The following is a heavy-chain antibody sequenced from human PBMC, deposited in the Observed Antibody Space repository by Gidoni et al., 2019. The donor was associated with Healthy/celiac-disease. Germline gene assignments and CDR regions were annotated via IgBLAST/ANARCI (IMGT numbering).Heavy chain of an antibody. V-gene: IGHV4-61*02. CDR1: GGSISSGSYY. J-gene: IGHJ6*02. CDR3: ARVSTTARPYYGMDV. CDR2: IYTSGST. D-gene: IGHD6-6*01. Sequence: QVQLQESGPGLVKPSQTLSLTCPVSGGSISSGSYYWSWIRQPAGKGLEWIGRIYTSGSTNYNPSLKSRVTISVDTSKNQFSLKLSSVTAADTAVYYCARVSTTARPYYGMDVWGQGTTVTVSS.